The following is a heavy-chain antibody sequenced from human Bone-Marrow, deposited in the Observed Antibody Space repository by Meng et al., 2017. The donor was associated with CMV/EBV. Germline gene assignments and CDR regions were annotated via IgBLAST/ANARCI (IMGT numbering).Heavy chain of an antibody. D-gene: IGHD6-13*01. CDR2: ISGGGGST. CDR1: GFTFSGSA. J-gene: IGHJ4*02. CDR3: AKDRSSSFYYFDY. V-gene: IGHV3-23*01. Sequence: GGSLRLSCAASGFTFSGSAMSWVRQAPGKGLEWVSTISGGGGSTYSADSVKGRFTISRDSSKNTVYLQMNTLRAEDTAIYYCAKDRSSSFYYFDYWGQGTLLTVSS.